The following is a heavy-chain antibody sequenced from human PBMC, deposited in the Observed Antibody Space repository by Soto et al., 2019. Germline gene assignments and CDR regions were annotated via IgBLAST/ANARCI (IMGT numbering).Heavy chain of an antibody. CDR1: GFTFDDYA. J-gene: IGHJ4*02. D-gene: IGHD6-13*01. V-gene: IGHV3-9*01. CDR2: ISWNSGSI. CDR3: AKDIGSSSWSTPFDY. Sequence: EVQLVESGGGLVQPGRSLRLSCAASGFTFDDYAMHWVRQAPGKGLEWVSGISWNSGSIGYADPVKGRFTISRDNAKNSLYLQMNSLRDEDTALYYCAKDIGSSSWSTPFDYWGQGTLVTVSS.